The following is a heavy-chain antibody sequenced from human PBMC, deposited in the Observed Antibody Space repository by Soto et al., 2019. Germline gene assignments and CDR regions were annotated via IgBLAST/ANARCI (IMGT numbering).Heavy chain of an antibody. CDR3: ARQQMLPFYYALDL. Sequence: SETLSLTCNVSGGSISGYYWSWIRQPPGKGLEYIRYIYYRGRTNYNPSLESRVTMSVDTFRNQFSLKVNSVTAADTAVYYRARQQMLPFYYALDLWGQGTTVTVSS. J-gene: IGHJ6*02. CDR2: IYYRGRT. D-gene: IGHD6-13*01. CDR1: GGSISGYY. V-gene: IGHV4-59*01.